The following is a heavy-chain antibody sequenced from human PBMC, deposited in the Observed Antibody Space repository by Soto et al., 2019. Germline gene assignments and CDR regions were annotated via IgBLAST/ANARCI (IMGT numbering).Heavy chain of an antibody. CDR1: GGTFSNHA. D-gene: IGHD2-21*02. V-gene: IGHV1-69*13. J-gene: IGHJ6*02. CDR3: ARDDGIYCGGDGYRYFYYGMDV. Sequence: SVKVSCQASGGTFSNHAISWVRQAPGQGLEWVGGIIPMFPRADYAQRFQGRVTITADDSTTTVYMEVSGLRAERPAMEYCARDDGIYCGGDGYRYFYYGMDVWGQGSTVNV. CDR2: IIPMFPRA.